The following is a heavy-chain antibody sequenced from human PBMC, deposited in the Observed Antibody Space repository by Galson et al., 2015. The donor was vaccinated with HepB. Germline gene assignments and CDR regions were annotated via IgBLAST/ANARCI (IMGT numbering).Heavy chain of an antibody. CDR1: GFTFSSYA. CDR3: AKSGGFLVRGGGLVDY. V-gene: IGHV3-23*01. CDR2: ISGSGGST. Sequence: LRLSCAASGFTFSSYAMTWVRQAPGKGLEWVSGISGSGGSTYHADSVKGRFTISRDNSKNTLYLQMNSLRAEDTAVYYCAKSGGFLVRGGGLVDYWGQGTLVTVSS. D-gene: IGHD3-10*01. J-gene: IGHJ4*02.